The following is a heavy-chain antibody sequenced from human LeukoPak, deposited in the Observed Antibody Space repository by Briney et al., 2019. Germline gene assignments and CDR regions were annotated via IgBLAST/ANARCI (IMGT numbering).Heavy chain of an antibody. D-gene: IGHD3-10*01. CDR3: ASYRKNYYGSGSYHDY. V-gene: IGHV4-34*01. CDR2: INHSGST. J-gene: IGHJ4*02. CDR1: GGSFSGYY. Sequence: SETLSLTCAVYGGSFSGYYWSWIRQPPGKGLEWIGEINHSGSTNYNPPLKSRVTISVDTSKNQFSLKLSSVTAADTAVYYCASYRKNYYGSGSYHDYWGQGTLVTVSS.